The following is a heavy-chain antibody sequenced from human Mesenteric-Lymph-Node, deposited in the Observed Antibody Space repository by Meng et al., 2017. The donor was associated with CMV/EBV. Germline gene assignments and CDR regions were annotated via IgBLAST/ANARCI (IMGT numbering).Heavy chain of an antibody. D-gene: IGHD5-12*01. CDR1: GGSISGSDYY. Sequence: GSLRLSCIVSGGSISGSDYYWVWIRQPPGKGLEWIGSVYYTGTTHYNPSLKSRVIISVDTSKNQLSLKVKSVTATDTAVYYCARPVYSGYGDAFDIWGQGTMVTVSS. CDR2: VYYTGTT. V-gene: IGHV4-39*01. J-gene: IGHJ3*02. CDR3: ARPVYSGYGDAFDI.